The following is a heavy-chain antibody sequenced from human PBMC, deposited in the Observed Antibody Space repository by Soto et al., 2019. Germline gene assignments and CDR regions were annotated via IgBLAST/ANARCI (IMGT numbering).Heavy chain of an antibody. Sequence: QVQLVESGGGVVQPGRSLRLSCAASGFTFSSYGMHWVRQAPGKGLEWVAVISYDGSNKYYADSVKGRFTISRDNYKNTLYMQMNSLRAEDTAVYYCEKERAMGYWGQGTLVTV. V-gene: IGHV3-30*18. CDR3: EKERAMGY. CDR1: GFTFSSYG. J-gene: IGHJ4*02. CDR2: ISYDGSNK.